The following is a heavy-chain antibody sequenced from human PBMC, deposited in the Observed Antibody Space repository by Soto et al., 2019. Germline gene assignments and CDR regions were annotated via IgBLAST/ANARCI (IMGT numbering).Heavy chain of an antibody. CDR2: ISADNGNT. D-gene: IGHD1-1*01. V-gene: IGHV1-3*05. J-gene: IGHJ4*02. CDR3: ARGEKGTISDY. CDR1: GYTFTNNV. Sequence: QVQLVQSGAEEKKPGASVKVSCKASGYTFTNNVMHWVRQAPGQRLEWMGWISADNGNTKYSQKFQGRVTITRDTSANTAYMELSSRRSEDTAVYYCARGEKGTISDYWGQGTLVTVSS.